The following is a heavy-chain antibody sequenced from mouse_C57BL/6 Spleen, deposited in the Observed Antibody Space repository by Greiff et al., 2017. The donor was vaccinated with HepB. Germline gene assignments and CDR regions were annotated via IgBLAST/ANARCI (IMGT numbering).Heavy chain of an antibody. CDR2: INPNNGGT. V-gene: IGHV1-26*01. CDR3: ARQYDYGYAMDY. CDR1: GYTFTDYY. Sequence: EVQLQQSGPELVKPGASVKISCKASGYTFTDYYMNWVKQSHGKSLEWIGDINPNNGGTSYNQKFKGKATLTVDKSSSTAYMELRSPTSEDSAVYYCARQYDYGYAMDYWGQGTSVTVSS. J-gene: IGHJ4*01. D-gene: IGHD2-4*01.